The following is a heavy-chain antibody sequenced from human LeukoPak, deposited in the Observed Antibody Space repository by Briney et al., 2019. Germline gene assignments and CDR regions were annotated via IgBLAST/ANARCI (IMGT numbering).Heavy chain of an antibody. V-gene: IGHV1-2*02. CDR1: GYTFTGYY. CDR3: ARDRSIAARPDY. D-gene: IGHD6-6*01. CDR2: INPNSGGT. Sequence: GASVKVSCKASGYTFTGYYMHWVRQAPGQGLEWMGWINPNSGGTNYAQRFQGRVTMTRDTSISTAYMELSRLRSDDTAVYYCARDRSIAARPDYWGQGTLVTVSS. J-gene: IGHJ4*02.